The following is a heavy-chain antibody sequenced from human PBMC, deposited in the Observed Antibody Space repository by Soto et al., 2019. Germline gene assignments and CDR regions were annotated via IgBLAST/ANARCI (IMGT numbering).Heavy chain of an antibody. J-gene: IGHJ6*02. CDR1: GFTFSSYG. Sequence: SLRLSCAASGFTFSSYGMHWVRQAPGKGLEWVAVIWYDGSNKYYADSVKGRFTISRDNSKNTLYLQMNSLRAEDTAVYYCARGRYYYGMDAWGQGTTVTVSS. CDR3: ARGRYYYGMDA. V-gene: IGHV3-33*01. CDR2: IWYDGSNK.